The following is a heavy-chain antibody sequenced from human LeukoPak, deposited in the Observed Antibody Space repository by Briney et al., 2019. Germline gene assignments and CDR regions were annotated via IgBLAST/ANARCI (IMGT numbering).Heavy chain of an antibody. CDR3: AGPRRVATMLFPEFDY. V-gene: IGHV1-46*01. Sequence: ASVKVSCKASGYTFTSYYMHWVRQAPGQGLEWMGIINPSGGSTSYAQKFQGRVTMTRDTSTSTVYMELSSLRSEDTAVYYCAGPRRVATMLFPEFDYWGQGTLVNVSS. J-gene: IGHJ4*02. CDR1: GYTFTSYY. CDR2: INPSGGST. D-gene: IGHD5-12*01.